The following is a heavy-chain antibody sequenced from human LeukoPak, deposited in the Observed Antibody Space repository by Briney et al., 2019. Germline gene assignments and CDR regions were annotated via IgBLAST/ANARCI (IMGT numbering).Heavy chain of an antibody. D-gene: IGHD7-27*01. J-gene: IGHJ4*02. CDR3: ARDKNWGPDY. V-gene: IGHV1-2*02. CDR2: IKPDTGVT. CDR1: GYTFTSHY. Sequence: ASVKVSCKASGYTFTSHYMHWVRQAPGQGLEWMGWIKPDTGVTYYAQNFQGRFTMTTDTSISTVYMELSSLRSDDTAVYYCARDKNWGPDYWGQGTLVTVSS.